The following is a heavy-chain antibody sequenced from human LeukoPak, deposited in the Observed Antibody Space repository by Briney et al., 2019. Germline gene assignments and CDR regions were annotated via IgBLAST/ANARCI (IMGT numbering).Heavy chain of an antibody. CDR1: GGSLSSYY. CDR3: VRPYYDSGTAKGYFQH. J-gene: IGHJ1*01. D-gene: IGHD3-10*01. V-gene: IGHV4-59*01. CDR2: IYYTGST. Sequence: SETLSLTCAVSGGSLSSYYWSWIRQAPGAGPEWIGYIYYTGSTNYNPSLKSRVTISLDSSTNQFSLNLNSLTTADTAVYYCVRPYYDSGTAKGYFQHWGQGTLVTVSS.